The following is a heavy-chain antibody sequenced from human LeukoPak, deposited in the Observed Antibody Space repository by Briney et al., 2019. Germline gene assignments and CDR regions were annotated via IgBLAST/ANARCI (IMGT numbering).Heavy chain of an antibody. D-gene: IGHD3-3*01. V-gene: IGHV3-9*01. CDR3: VKDKYDFWSGTFDS. CDR2: ISWNSGSI. Sequence: GRSLRLSCAASGFTFDYYAMHWVRQGPGKGLEWVSGISWNSGSIGYADSVKGRFTISRDNAKNSLYLQMNSPRTEDTALYYCVKDKYDFWSGTFDSWGQGTLVTVSS. J-gene: IGHJ4*02. CDR1: GFTFDYYA.